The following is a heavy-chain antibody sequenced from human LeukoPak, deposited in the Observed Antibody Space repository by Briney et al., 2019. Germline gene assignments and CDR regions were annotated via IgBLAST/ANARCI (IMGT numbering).Heavy chain of an antibody. CDR1: GFTVSSNY. CDR3: ARVVLMVYESGGYFDY. CDR2: IYSGGST. D-gene: IGHD2-8*01. Sequence: PGGSLRLSCAASGFTVSSNYMSWVRQAPGKGLEWVSVIYSGGSTYYADSVKGRFTISRDNSKNTLYLQMYSLRAEDTAVYYCARVVLMVYESGGYFDYWGQGTLVTVSS. J-gene: IGHJ4*02. V-gene: IGHV3-53*01.